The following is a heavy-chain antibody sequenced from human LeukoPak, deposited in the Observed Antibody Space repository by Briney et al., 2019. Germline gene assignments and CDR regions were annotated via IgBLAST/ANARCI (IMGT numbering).Heavy chain of an antibody. J-gene: IGHJ4*02. D-gene: IGHD2/OR15-2a*01. CDR2: ISGSGGST. Sequence: GGSLRLSCAASGFTFSSYAMSWVRQAPGKGLEWVSAISGSGGSTYYADSEKGRFTISRDNSKNTLYLQMNSLRAEDTAVYYCAKDFWASNYFDYWGQGTLVTVSS. V-gene: IGHV3-23*01. CDR3: AKDFWASNYFDY. CDR1: GFTFSSYA.